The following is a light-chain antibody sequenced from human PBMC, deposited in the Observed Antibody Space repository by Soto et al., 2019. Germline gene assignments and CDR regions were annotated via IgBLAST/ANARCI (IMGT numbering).Light chain of an antibody. J-gene: IGKJ1*01. V-gene: IGKV3-20*01. CDR1: QSVTSSY. Sequence: EIVLTQSPGTQSLSPGERASLSCRARQSVTSSYLAWYQQKPGQAPRLLIYGASSRATGIPDRFSGSGSGTDFTLTISRLEPEDFAVYYCQQYGNSSWTFGQGTKVDIK. CDR2: GAS. CDR3: QQYGNSSWT.